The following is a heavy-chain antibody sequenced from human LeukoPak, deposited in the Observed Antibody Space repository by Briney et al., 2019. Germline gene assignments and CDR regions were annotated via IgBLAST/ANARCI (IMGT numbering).Heavy chain of an antibody. Sequence: GRSLRLSCAASGLTFSSYGMPWVRQAPGKGLEWVAVISYDGSNKYYADSVKGRFTISRDNSKNTLYLQMNSLRAEDTAVYYCAKSSDIMATIYAFDIWGQGTMVTVSS. V-gene: IGHV3-30*18. CDR2: ISYDGSNK. J-gene: IGHJ3*02. D-gene: IGHD5-12*01. CDR3: AKSSDIMATIYAFDI. CDR1: GLTFSSYG.